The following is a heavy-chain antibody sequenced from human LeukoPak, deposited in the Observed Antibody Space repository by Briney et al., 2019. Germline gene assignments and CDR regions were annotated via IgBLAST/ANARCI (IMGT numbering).Heavy chain of an antibody. CDR3: ARGAHYYCSSTSCPWFIGAFDI. D-gene: IGHD2-2*01. V-gene: IGHV1-8*03. Sequence: ASVKVSCKASGYTFTSYDINWVRQATGQGLEWMGWMNPNSGNTGYAQKFQGRVTITRNTSISTAYMELSSLRSEDTAVYYCARGAHYYCSSTSCPWFIGAFDIWGQGTMVTVSS. CDR2: MNPNSGNT. J-gene: IGHJ3*02. CDR1: GYTFTSYD.